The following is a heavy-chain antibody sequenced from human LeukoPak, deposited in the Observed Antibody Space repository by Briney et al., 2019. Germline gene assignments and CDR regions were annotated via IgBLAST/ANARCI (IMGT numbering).Heavy chain of an antibody. V-gene: IGHV3-23*01. J-gene: IGHJ4*02. D-gene: IGHD6-6*01. CDR1: GFTFSSYA. Sequence: GGSLRLSCAASGFTFSSYAMSWVRQAPGKGPEWVSAISGSGGSTYYADSVKGRFTISRDNSKNTLYLQMNSLRAEDTAVYYCAKVSGGGSSSGGYFDYWGQGTLVTVSS. CDR2: ISGSGGST. CDR3: AKVSGGGSSSGGYFDY.